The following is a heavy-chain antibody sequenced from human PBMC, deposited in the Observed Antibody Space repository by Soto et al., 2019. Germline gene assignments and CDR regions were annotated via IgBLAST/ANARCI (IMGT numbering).Heavy chain of an antibody. CDR1: GFSLSTSGVG. CDR3: ARSVSGDSGYDWVNWFDP. Sequence: QITLKESGPTLVKPTQTLTLTCTFSGFSLSTSGVGVGWIRQPPGKALEWLALIYWNDDKRYSPSLKSRLTITQDPPKNQVVLTMTNLDPVDTATYYCARSVSGDSGYDWVNWFDPWGQGTLVTVSS. J-gene: IGHJ5*02. D-gene: IGHD5-12*01. V-gene: IGHV2-5*01. CDR2: IYWNDDK.